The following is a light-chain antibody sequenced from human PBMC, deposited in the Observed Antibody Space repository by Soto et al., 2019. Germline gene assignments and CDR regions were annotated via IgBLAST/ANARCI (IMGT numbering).Light chain of an antibody. Sequence: QSVLTQPRSVSGSPGQSVTISCTGTSSDVGGYNYVSWYQQHPGKAPKLMIFDVSKRPSGVPDRFSGSKSANTASLTISGLQAEDEADYYCCSYAGSYTYVVGTGTKV. CDR3: CSYAGSYTYV. CDR2: DVS. CDR1: SSDVGGYNY. V-gene: IGLV2-11*01. J-gene: IGLJ1*01.